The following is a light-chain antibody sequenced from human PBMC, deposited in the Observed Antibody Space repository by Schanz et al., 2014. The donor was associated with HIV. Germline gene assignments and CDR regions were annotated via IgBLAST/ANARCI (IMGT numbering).Light chain of an antibody. CDR2: GAF. V-gene: IGKV3-15*01. CDR3: QQYSDWPPST. CDR1: QSISNN. J-gene: IGKJ2*01. Sequence: EIVMTQSPATLYVSPGEGATLSCRASQSISNNLAWYQHKPGQAPRLLIYGAFTRATGIPVRFSGRGSGTEFTLTISGLQSEDFAVYYCQQYSDWPPSTFGQGTKLEIK.